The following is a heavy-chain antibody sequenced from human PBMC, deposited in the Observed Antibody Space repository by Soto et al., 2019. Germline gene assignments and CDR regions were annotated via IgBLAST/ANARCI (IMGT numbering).Heavy chain of an antibody. CDR2: INPNSGGT. V-gene: IGHV1-2*02. Sequence: ASVKVSCKASGYTFTGYYMHWVRQAPGQGLEWMGWINPNSGGTNYAQRFQGRVTMTRDTSISTAYMELSRLRSDDTAVYYCAAMGSYYYYGMDVWGQGTTVTVSS. CDR3: AAMGSYYYYGMDV. D-gene: IGHD5-18*01. CDR1: GYTFTGYY. J-gene: IGHJ6*02.